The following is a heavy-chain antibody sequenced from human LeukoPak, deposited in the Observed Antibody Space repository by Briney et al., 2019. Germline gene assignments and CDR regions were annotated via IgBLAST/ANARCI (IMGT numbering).Heavy chain of an antibody. CDR3: ARESPYYYYYGMDV. CDR1: GFTFSSYS. CDR2: ISSSSSYI. Sequence: GGSLRLSCAASGFTFSSYSMNWVRQAPGKGLEWVSSISSSSSYIYYADSVKGRFTISRDNAKNSLYLQMNSLRAEDTAVYYCARESPYYYYYGMDVWGQGTTVTVSS. J-gene: IGHJ6*02. V-gene: IGHV3-21*01.